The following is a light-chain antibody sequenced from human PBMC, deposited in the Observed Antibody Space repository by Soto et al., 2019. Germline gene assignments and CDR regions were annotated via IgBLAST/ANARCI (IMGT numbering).Light chain of an antibody. J-gene: IGKJ1*01. CDR2: EAS. V-gene: IGKV1-5*03. CDR1: QSISGS. CDR3: QQYNGFWS. Sequence: DIQMTQSPSTLSASVGDRVTITCRASQSISGSLAWYQQKPGNAPKLLIYEASNLKSGVRSRFSGSGSGTELTLTISSLQPDDSASYYCQQYNGFWSFGQGTRVEIK.